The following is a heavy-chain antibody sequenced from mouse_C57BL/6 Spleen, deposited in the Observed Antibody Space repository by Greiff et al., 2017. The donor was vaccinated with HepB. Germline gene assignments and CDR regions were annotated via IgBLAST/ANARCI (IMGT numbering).Heavy chain of an antibody. CDR1: GFTFSSYG. CDR2: ISSGGSYT. J-gene: IGHJ2*01. Sequence: EVQVVESGGDLVKPGGSLKLSCAASGFTFSSYGMSWVRQTPDKRLEWVATISSGGSYTYYPDSVKGRFTISRDNAKNTLYLQMSSLKSEDTAMYYCARQKTAQATFLFDYWGQGTTLTVSS. V-gene: IGHV5-6*01. CDR3: ARQKTAQATFLFDY. D-gene: IGHD3-2*02.